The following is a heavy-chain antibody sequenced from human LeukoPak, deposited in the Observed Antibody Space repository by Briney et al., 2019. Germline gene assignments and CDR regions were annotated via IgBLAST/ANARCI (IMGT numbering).Heavy chain of an antibody. D-gene: IGHD6-19*01. V-gene: IGHV4-59*01. CDR2: IYYSGNT. J-gene: IGHJ4*02. CDR1: GGSIRGYY. CDR3: ARSFSSAWYSYYFDN. Sequence: SETLSLTCTVSGGSIRGYYWSWIRQPPGKGLEWIGYIYYSGNTNYNPSLKSRVTISVDTSRDQFSLKPSSVTAADTAVYYCARSFSSAWYSYYFDNWGQGTLVTVSS.